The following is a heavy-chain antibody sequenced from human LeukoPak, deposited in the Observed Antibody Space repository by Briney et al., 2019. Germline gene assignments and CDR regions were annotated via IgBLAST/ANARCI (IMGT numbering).Heavy chain of an antibody. Sequence: SVKVSCKASGYTFTNYAISWVRQAPGQGLEWMGGIIPIFGTANYAQKFQGRVTITADKSTSTAYMELSSLRSEDTAVYYCASGGVVRGVITKFDYWGQGTLVTVSS. CDR3: ASGGVVRGVITKFDY. CDR2: IIPIFGTA. D-gene: IGHD3-10*01. J-gene: IGHJ4*02. CDR1: GYTFTNYA. V-gene: IGHV1-69*06.